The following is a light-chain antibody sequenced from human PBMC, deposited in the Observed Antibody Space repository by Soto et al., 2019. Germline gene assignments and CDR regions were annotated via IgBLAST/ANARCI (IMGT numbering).Light chain of an antibody. V-gene: IGKV3-20*01. CDR3: HQYGSSPPT. J-gene: IGKJ1*01. CDR2: GAS. CDR1: RSVTNY. Sequence: EIVLTQSPGTLSLSPGERATLSCRASRSVTNYVAWYQRKPGQAPRLLIYGASSRATDIPGRFSGTGSGTDFSLTITRLEPEDFAVYYCHQYGSSPPTFGQGTKVEI.